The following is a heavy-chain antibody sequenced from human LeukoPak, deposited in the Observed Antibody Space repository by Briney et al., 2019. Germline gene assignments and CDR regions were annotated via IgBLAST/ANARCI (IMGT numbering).Heavy chain of an antibody. D-gene: IGHD2-15*01. CDR1: GYTFTSYD. CDR3: VVVLYYFDY. V-gene: IGHV1-8*01. Sequence: ASXXVSCKASGYTFTSYDINWVRQATGQGLEWMGWMNPNSGNTGYAQKFQGSVTITSNTSISTAYMELSSLRSEDTAVYYCVVVLYYFDYWGQGTLVTVSS. J-gene: IGHJ4*02. CDR2: MNPNSGNT.